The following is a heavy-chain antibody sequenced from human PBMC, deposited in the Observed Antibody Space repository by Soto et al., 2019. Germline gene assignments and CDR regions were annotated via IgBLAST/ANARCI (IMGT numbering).Heavy chain of an antibody. V-gene: IGHV1-69*01. D-gene: IGHD6-13*01. CDR2: IIPLFQTA. CDR3: AKVTKRAAAGRYEYYKYGMDV. Sequence: QVQLVQSGAEVKKPGSSVKVSCKASGGTFGNFTISWVRQAPGQGLEWMGGIIPLFQTANYALKFQGRVKITADESTTTAYMELNSLRSEDTAVYYCAKVTKRAAAGRYEYYKYGMDVWGQGTTVTVSS. J-gene: IGHJ6*02. CDR1: GGTFGNFT.